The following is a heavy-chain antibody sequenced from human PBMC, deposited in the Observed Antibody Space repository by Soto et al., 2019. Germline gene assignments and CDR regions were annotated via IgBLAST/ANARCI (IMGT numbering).Heavy chain of an antibody. Sequence: EVPLVESGGGLVKPGGSLRLSCAASGFTFSSYSMNWVRQAPGKGLEWVSSISSSSSYIYYADSVKGRFTISRDNAKNSLYLQMNSLRAEDTAVYYCARDLMIVVEQIDYWGQGTLVTVSS. V-gene: IGHV3-21*01. D-gene: IGHD3-22*01. J-gene: IGHJ4*02. CDR2: ISSSSSYI. CDR3: ARDLMIVVEQIDY. CDR1: GFTFSSYS.